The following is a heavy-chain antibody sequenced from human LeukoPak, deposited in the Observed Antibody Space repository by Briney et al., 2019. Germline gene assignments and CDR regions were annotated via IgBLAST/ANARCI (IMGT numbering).Heavy chain of an antibody. CDR1: GGSISSYY. CDR3: ARSSSGSTNWFDP. J-gene: IGHJ5*02. Sequence: TSETLSLTCTVSGGSISSYYWSWIQQPPGKGLEWIGYIYYSGSTNYNPSLKSRVTISVDTSKNQFSLKLSSVTAADTAVYYCARSSSGSTNWFDPWGQGTLVTVSS. D-gene: IGHD6-13*01. CDR2: IYYSGST. V-gene: IGHV4-59*08.